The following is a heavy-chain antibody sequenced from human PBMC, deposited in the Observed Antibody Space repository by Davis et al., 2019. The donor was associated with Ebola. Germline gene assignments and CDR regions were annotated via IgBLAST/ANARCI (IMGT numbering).Heavy chain of an antibody. J-gene: IGHJ3*02. CDR2: IYSGGGT. Sequence: GESLKISCAASGFTVSTIYMNWVRQAPGKGLEWVSLIYSGGGTHYADSVKGRFTISRDNSKNTLYLQMNSLTPEDTAVYYCARGIRALWAFDIWGPGTMVTASS. V-gene: IGHV3-66*02. CDR1: GFTVSTIY. D-gene: IGHD2-21*01. CDR3: ARGIRALWAFDI.